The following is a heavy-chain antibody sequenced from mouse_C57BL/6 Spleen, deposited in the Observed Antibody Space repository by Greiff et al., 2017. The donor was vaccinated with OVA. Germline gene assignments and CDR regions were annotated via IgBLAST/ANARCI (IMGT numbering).Heavy chain of an antibody. CDR1: GYTFTSYW. Sequence: QVQLKQPGAELVKPGASVKLSCKASGYTFTSYWMPWVKQRPGRGLEWIGRIDPNSGGTTYNEKFKSKATLTVDKPSSTAYMQLSSLTSEDSAVYYCARTPYAYEKRYYAMDYWGQGTSVTVSS. CDR3: ARTPYAYEKRYYAMDY. J-gene: IGHJ4*01. D-gene: IGHD6-5*01. CDR2: IDPNSGGT. V-gene: IGHV1-72*01.